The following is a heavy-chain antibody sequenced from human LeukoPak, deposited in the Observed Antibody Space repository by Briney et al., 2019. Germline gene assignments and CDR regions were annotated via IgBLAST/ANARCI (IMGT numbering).Heavy chain of an antibody. CDR3: ARAGNYYERQDDDY. CDR2: ISYDGSNK. J-gene: IGHJ4*02. V-gene: IGHV3-30-3*01. CDR1: GFTFSSYA. D-gene: IGHD3-22*01. Sequence: PGGSLGLSCAASGFTFSSYAMHWVRQAPGKRLEWVAVISYDGSNKYYADSVKGRFTISRDNSKNTLYLQMNSLRAEDTAVYYCARAGNYYERQDDDYWGQGTLVTVSS.